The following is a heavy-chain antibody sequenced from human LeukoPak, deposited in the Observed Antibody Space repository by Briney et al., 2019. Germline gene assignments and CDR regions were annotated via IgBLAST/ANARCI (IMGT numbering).Heavy chain of an antibody. V-gene: IGHV3-23*01. CDR1: GFTFSSYA. J-gene: IGHJ3*02. CDR2: ISGSGGNT. CDR3: AKGVSSGSYQGLVAFDI. Sequence: GGSLRLSCAASGFTFSSYAMTWVRQAPGKGLEWVSGISGSGGNTYYADSVKGRFTSSRDNSKNTLYLQMNSLRAEDTAVYYCAKGVSSGSYQGLVAFDIWGQGTMVTVSS. D-gene: IGHD1-26*01.